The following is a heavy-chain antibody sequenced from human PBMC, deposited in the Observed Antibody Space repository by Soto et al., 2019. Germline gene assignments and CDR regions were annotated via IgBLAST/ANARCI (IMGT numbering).Heavy chain of an antibody. CDR2: IDYSGST. Sequence: PSDTLSLTCPVSGVSIISGGYYWSWIRPHPGKGLEWIGYIDYSGSTYYNPSLKSRVTISVDTSKNQFSLKLSSVTAADTAVYYCARDRVAAAGTRWFDPWGPGALVNVSA. CDR1: GVSIISGGYY. J-gene: IGHJ5*02. D-gene: IGHD6-13*01. V-gene: IGHV4-31*03. CDR3: ARDRVAAAGTRWFDP.